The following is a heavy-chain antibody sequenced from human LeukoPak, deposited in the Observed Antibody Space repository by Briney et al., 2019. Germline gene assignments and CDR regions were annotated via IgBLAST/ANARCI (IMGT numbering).Heavy chain of an antibody. J-gene: IGHJ5*02. CDR3: ARGGQMGWSDP. Sequence: SETLSLTCTVSGGSISSGGYYWSWIRQHPGKGLEWIGYIYYSGSTYYNPSLKSRVTISVDTSKNQFSLKLSSVTAADTAVYYCARGGQMGWSDPWGQGTLVTVSS. D-gene: IGHD5-24*01. CDR1: GGSISSGGYY. CDR2: IYYSGST. V-gene: IGHV4-31*03.